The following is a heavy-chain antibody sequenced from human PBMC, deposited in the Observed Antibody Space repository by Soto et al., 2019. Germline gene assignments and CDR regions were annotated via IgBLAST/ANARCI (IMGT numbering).Heavy chain of an antibody. CDR3: ARCLWFGESAPFDP. CDR1: GGTFSSYA. Sequence: SVKVSCKASGGTFSSYAISWVRQAPGQGLEWMGGIIPIFGTATYAQKFQGRVTITADESTSTAYMELSSLRSEDTAVYYCARCLWFGESAPFDPWGQGTLVTVSS. CDR2: IIPIFGTA. V-gene: IGHV1-69*13. J-gene: IGHJ5*02. D-gene: IGHD3-10*01.